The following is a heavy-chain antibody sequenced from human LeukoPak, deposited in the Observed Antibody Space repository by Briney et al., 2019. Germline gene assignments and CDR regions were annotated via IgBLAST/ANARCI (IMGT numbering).Heavy chain of an antibody. CDR1: GFTFSSYW. CDR3: ARGSVYYDILTGYYSY. CDR2: IKQDGSEK. Sequence: PGGSLRLSCAASGFTFSSYWMSWVRQAPGKGLEWVANIKQDGSEKYYVDSVKGRFTISRDNAKNSLYLQVNSLRAEDTAVYYCARGSVYYDILTGYYSYWGQGTLVTVSS. V-gene: IGHV3-7*03. J-gene: IGHJ4*02. D-gene: IGHD3-9*01.